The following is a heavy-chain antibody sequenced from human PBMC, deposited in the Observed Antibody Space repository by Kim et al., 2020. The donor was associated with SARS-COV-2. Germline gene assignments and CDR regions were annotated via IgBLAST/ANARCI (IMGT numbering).Heavy chain of an antibody. Sequence: SETLSLTCAVYGGSFSGYYWNWIRQTPGKGLEWIGEINHSGSTNYNPSLKSRVTISVDTSKNQFSLKLSSVTATDTAAYYCARGGIGDSGYGRRHFDYWG. V-gene: IGHV4-34*01. CDR3: ARGGIGDSGYGRRHFDY. CDR2: INHSGST. D-gene: IGHD5-12*01. J-gene: IGHJ4*01. CDR1: GGSFSGYY.